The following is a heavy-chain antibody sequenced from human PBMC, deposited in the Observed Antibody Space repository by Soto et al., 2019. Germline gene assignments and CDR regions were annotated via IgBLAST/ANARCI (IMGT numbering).Heavy chain of an antibody. CDR1: GGSFSGYY. Sequence: QVQLQQWGAGLLKPSETLSLTCAVYGGSFSGYYWSWIRQPPGKGLEWIGEINHSGSTNYNPSLNSLVTISVDTSKNQFHLKLSSVTAADTAVYYCARGVIAAAGTTPFDYWGQGTLVTVSS. CDR2: INHSGST. V-gene: IGHV4-34*01. CDR3: ARGVIAAAGTTPFDY. D-gene: IGHD6-13*01. J-gene: IGHJ4*02.